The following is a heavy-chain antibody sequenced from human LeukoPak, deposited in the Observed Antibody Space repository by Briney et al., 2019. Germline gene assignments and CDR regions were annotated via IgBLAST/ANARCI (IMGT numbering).Heavy chain of an antibody. D-gene: IGHD6-25*01. CDR3: ARGGAAAGNPNDDY. Sequence: GGSLRLSCAASGFTFDDYGMSWVRQAPGKGLEWVSGINWNGGSTGYADSVKGRFTISRDNAKNSLYLQMNSQRAEDTALYYCARGGAAAGNPNDDYWGQGTLVTVPS. CDR2: INWNGGST. CDR1: GFTFDDYG. V-gene: IGHV3-20*04. J-gene: IGHJ4*02.